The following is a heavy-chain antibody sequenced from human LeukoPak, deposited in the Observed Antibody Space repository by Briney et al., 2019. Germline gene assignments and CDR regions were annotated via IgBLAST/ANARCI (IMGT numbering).Heavy chain of an antibody. CDR2: IYTSGST. CDR3: ARSELGPSFDY. Sequence: PSQTLSLTCTVSGGSISSDSYYWSWIRQPAGKGLEWIGRIYTSGSTNYNPSLKSRVTISVDTSKNQFSLKLSSVTAADTAVYYCARSELGPSFDYWGQGTLVTVSS. J-gene: IGHJ4*02. D-gene: IGHD7-27*01. CDR1: GGSISSDSYY. V-gene: IGHV4-61*02.